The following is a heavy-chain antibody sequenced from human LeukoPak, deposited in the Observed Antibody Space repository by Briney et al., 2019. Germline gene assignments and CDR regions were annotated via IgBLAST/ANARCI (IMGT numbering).Heavy chain of an antibody. J-gene: IGHJ4*02. CDR3: AGSRGYCSGGSCYFDY. V-gene: IGHV3-7*01. D-gene: IGHD2-15*01. CDR1: GFTFSNYW. CDR2: IKQDGGEK. Sequence: GGSLRLSCAASGFTFSNYWMNWVRQAPGKGLEWVASIKQDGGEKYYLDSVKGRFSISRDNAKNSLFLQMNSLRAEDTAVYYCAGSRGYCSGGSCYFDYWGQGTLVTVSS.